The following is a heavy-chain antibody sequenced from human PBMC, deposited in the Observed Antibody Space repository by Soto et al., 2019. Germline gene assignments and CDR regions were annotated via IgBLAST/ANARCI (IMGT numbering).Heavy chain of an antibody. CDR3: ARGEPYRGRIFDY. Sequence: SQTLSLTCAITGDSVSSNSAGWSWVRQSPSRGLEWLGRTYYRSKWYYEYAVSVRGRITINPDTSKNQYSLQLNSVTPEDTAVYFCARGEPYRGRIFDYWGQGTMATVSS. CDR1: GDSVSSNSAG. D-gene: IGHD1-26*01. J-gene: IGHJ4*01. V-gene: IGHV6-1*01. CDR2: TYYRSKWYY.